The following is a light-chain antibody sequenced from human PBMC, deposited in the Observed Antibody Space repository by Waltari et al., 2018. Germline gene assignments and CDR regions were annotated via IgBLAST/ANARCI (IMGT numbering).Light chain of an antibody. V-gene: IGLV3-21*02. J-gene: IGLJ1*01. CDR1: ALPKQY. CDR3: QVWDSGSNHYV. Sequence: SYELTQPPSVSVSQGQTARIPCPGDALPKQYVYWYQHQPGQAPVLVVYDDGDRPSGIPERFSGSNSGNTAALTISRVDAGDEAEYYCQVWDSGSNHYVFGTVTKVTVL. CDR2: DDG.